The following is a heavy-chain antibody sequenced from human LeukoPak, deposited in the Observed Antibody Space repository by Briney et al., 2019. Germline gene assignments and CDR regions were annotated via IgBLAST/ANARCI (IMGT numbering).Heavy chain of an antibody. Sequence: GASVKVSCKASGYTFTSYYMHWVRQAPGHGLEWMGIINPSGGSTSYAQKFQGRVTMTRDTSTSTVYMELSSLRSEDTAVYYCARGQANDFWSGYCPGDYWGQGTLVTVSS. CDR3: ARGQANDFWSGYCPGDY. V-gene: IGHV1-46*01. D-gene: IGHD3-3*01. J-gene: IGHJ4*02. CDR1: GYTFTSYY. CDR2: INPSGGST.